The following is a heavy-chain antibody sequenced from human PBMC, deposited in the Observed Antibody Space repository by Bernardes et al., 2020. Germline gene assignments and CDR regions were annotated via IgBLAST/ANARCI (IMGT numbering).Heavy chain of an antibody. J-gene: IGHJ4*02. V-gene: IGHV3-15*01. D-gene: IGHD2-2*01. Sequence: GGSLRLSCAASGFTFSNAWMSWVRQAPGKGLEWVGRIKSKTDAGTTDYAAPVKGRFTISRDDSKNTLYLQMNSLKTEDTAVYYCTTAPRYQWGQGTLVTVSS. CDR2: IKSKTDAGTT. CDR1: GFTFSNAW. CDR3: TTAPRYQ.